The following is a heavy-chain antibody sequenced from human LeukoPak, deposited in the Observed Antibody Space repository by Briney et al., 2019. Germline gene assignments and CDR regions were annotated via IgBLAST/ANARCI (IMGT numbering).Heavy chain of an antibody. D-gene: IGHD5-24*01. CDR1: GFPFSSYW. CDR2: IKRDGSKK. CDR3: TRVGYIDEGIDY. Sequence: GGSLRLSCVASGFPFSSYWMTWVRQAPGKGLEWVANIKRDGSKKSYVDSVKGRFTISRDNAKNSLYLQMNRLRAEDTAIYYCTRVGYIDEGIDYWGQGTLVTVSS. V-gene: IGHV3-7*04. J-gene: IGHJ4*02.